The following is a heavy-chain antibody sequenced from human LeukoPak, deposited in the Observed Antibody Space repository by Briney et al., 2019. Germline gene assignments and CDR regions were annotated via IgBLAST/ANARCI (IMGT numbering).Heavy chain of an antibody. Sequence: ASVTVSCKASGYTFTNYDINWVRLATGQGLEWMGWMNPNSGNTGYAQKFQGRVTMTRNTSVSTAYMDLSSLRSDDTAVYYCARADSSGWYRNYYYGMDVWGQGTTVTVSS. V-gene: IGHV1-8*01. J-gene: IGHJ6*02. CDR2: MNPNSGNT. CDR3: ARADSSGWYRNYYYGMDV. D-gene: IGHD6-19*01. CDR1: GYTFTNYD.